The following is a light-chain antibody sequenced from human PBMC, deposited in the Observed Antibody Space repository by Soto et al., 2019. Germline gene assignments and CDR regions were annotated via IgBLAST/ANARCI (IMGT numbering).Light chain of an antibody. Sequence: DMQLTQSPSFLSASVGDRVTSTCRASHGISSYLAWYQQKLGKAPKLLIYAASTLQSGVPSRFSGSGSGTEFTLTISSLQPEDFATYYCQQLNSYPYTFGQGTKLEIK. V-gene: IGKV1-9*01. CDR2: AAS. CDR3: QQLNSYPYT. J-gene: IGKJ2*01. CDR1: HGISSY.